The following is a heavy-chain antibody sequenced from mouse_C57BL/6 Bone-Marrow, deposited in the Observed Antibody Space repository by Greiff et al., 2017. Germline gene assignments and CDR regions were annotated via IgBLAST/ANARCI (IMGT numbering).Heavy chain of an antibody. CDR1: GYTFTSYW. CDR3: ARSGPLGRSFDY. CDR2: IYPTSGRT. V-gene: IGHV1-55*01. D-gene: IGHD4-1*01. J-gene: IGHJ2*01. Sequence: QVQLQQPGAELVQPGASVKMSCKASGYTFTSYWITWVKQRPGQGLEWIGDIYPTSGRTNYNEKVKSKAILTVDTSSNTAYMQLSSLTSEDSAVFYCARSGPLGRSFDYWGQGTTLTVSS.